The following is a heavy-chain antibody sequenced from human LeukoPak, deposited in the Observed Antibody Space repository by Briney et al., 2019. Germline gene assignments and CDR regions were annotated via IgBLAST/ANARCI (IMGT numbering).Heavy chain of an antibody. CDR3: ARDSRYCSSTSCYSYYYYYGMDV. CDR1: GGSFSGYY. Sequence: PSETLSLTCAVYGGSFSGYYWSWIRQPPGKGLEWIGEINHGGSTNYNPSLKSRVTISVDTSKNQFSLKLSSVTAADTAVYYCARDSRYCSSTSCYSYYYYYGMDVWGQGTTVTVSS. J-gene: IGHJ6*02. CDR2: INHGGST. V-gene: IGHV4-34*01. D-gene: IGHD2-2*01.